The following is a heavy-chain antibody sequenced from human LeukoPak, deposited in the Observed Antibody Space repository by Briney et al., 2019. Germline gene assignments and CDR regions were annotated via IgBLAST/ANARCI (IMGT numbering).Heavy chain of an antibody. J-gene: IGHJ4*02. CDR1: GFTFSSYA. CDR3: ARAPKITMVRGVIFNYFDY. Sequence: GGSLRLSCAASGFTFSSYAMHWVRQAPGKGLEWVAVISYDGSNKYYADSVKGRFTISRDNSKNTLYLQMNSLRAEDTAAYYCARAPKITMVRGVIFNYFDYWGQGTLVTVSS. D-gene: IGHD3-10*01. V-gene: IGHV3-30*04. CDR2: ISYDGSNK.